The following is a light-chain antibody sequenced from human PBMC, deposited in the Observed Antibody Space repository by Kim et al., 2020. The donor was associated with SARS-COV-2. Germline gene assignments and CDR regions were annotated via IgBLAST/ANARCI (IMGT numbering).Light chain of an antibody. J-gene: IGLJ3*02. V-gene: IGLV1-40*01. Sequence: QSVLTQPPSVSGAPGQSVTVSCTGSSSNIGADYGVHWYQQLPRTAPKLLIFGDSNRPSGVPDRFSGSKSGTSASLAITGLQAEDEADYYCQSYDNSLSGWVFGGGTQLTVL. CDR1: SSNIGADYG. CDR3: QSYDNSLSGWV. CDR2: GDS.